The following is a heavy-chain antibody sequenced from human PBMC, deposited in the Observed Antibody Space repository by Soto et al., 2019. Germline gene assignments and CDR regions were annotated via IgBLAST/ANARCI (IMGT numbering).Heavy chain of an antibody. Sequence: GASVKVSCKASGGTFSSYGISWVRQAPGQGLEWMGWISAYNGNTNYAQKLQGRVTMTTDTSTSTAYMELRSLRSDDTAVYYCARDREKYYYDSSGYYFDYWGQGTLVTVSS. D-gene: IGHD3-22*01. CDR1: GGTFSSYG. V-gene: IGHV1-18*01. J-gene: IGHJ4*02. CDR3: ARDREKYYYDSSGYYFDY. CDR2: ISAYNGNT.